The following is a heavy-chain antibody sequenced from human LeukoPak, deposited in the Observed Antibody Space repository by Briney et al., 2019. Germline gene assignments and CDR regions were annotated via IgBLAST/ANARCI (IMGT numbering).Heavy chain of an antibody. Sequence: GGSLRLSCAASGFTFSNYSMNWVRQAPGKGLEWVSSISSSSSYIYYADSVKGRFTISRDNAKNSLYLQMNSLRAEDTAVYYCARDHWNDGGDYWGQGTLVTVSS. CDR3: ARDHWNDGGDY. D-gene: IGHD1-1*01. CDR1: GFTFSNYS. CDR2: ISSSSSYI. V-gene: IGHV3-21*01. J-gene: IGHJ4*02.